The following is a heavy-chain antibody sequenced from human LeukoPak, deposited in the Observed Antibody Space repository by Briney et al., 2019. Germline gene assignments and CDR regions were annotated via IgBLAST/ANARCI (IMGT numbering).Heavy chain of an antibody. V-gene: IGHV3-48*04. CDR1: GFTFSTYN. J-gene: IGHJ6*03. CDR2: ISPRGTTR. D-gene: IGHD2/OR15-2a*01. CDR3: ASFSIRTEAYYLDV. Sequence: GGSLRLSCVASGFTFSTYNMNWVRQAPGKGLEWVSHISPRGTTRYYADSVKGRFTISRDNAKNSLYLKMSSLRVEDSAVYYCASFSIRTEAYYLDVWGKGTTVAVSS.